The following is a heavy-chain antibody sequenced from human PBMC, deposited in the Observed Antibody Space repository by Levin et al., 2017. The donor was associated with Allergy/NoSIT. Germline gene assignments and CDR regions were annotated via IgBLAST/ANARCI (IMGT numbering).Heavy chain of an antibody. CDR1: GYTFTSYG. Sequence: GASVKVSCKASGYTFTSYGISWVRQAPGQGLEWMGWISAYNGNTNYAQKLQGRVTMTTDTSTSTAYMELRSLRSDDTAVYYCASQVLGGGNPGGFDYWGQGTLVTVSS. D-gene: IGHD4-23*01. CDR3: ASQVLGGGNPGGFDY. CDR2: ISAYNGNT. J-gene: IGHJ4*02. V-gene: IGHV1-18*01.